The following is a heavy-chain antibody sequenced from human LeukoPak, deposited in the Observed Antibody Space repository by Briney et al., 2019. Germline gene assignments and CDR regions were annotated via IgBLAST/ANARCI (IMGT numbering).Heavy chain of an antibody. CDR2: IYPADSDT. CDR3: ARQSRDGSKARGYYFDY. D-gene: IGHD3-10*01. CDR1: GYIFNNYW. J-gene: IGHJ4*02. Sequence: GESLKISRQVSGYIFNNYWIGRVRQMPGKGLESMGIIYPADSDTTYSPSFKGQVTISAAKSISTVYLQWSSLKASDTAMYYCARQSRDGSKARGYYFDYWGPGTQVTVSS. V-gene: IGHV5-51*01.